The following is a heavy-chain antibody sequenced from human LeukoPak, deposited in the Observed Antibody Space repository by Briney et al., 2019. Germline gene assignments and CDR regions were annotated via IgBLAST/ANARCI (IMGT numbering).Heavy chain of an antibody. D-gene: IGHD6-6*01. V-gene: IGHV3-43*01. Sequence: GGSLRLSCAASGFTFDRHTMHWVSQPPGKGPEWVSLIGWDGTNIDYADSVKGRFIISRDNSKDTLYLQSDSLRTEDTAVYYCAREEGRSPRSSSGYWGQGPLVAVSS. J-gene: IGHJ4*02. CDR2: IGWDGTNI. CDR1: GFTFDRHT. CDR3: AREEGRSPRSSSGY.